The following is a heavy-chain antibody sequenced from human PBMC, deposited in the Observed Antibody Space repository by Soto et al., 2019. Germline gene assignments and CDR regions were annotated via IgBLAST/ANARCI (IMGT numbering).Heavy chain of an antibody. CDR3: ARPIPGYYDFWSGYSGFDY. J-gene: IGHJ4*02. CDR2: INAGNGNT. Sequence: ASVKVSCKASGYTFTSYAMHWVRQAPGQRLEWMGWINAGNGNTKYSQKFQGRVTITRDTSASTAYMELSSLRSEDTAVYYCARPIPGYYDFWSGYSGFDYWGQGTLVTVSS. CDR1: GYTFTSYA. V-gene: IGHV1-3*01. D-gene: IGHD3-3*01.